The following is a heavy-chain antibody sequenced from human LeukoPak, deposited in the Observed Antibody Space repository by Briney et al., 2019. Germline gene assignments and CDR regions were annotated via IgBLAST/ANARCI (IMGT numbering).Heavy chain of an antibody. V-gene: IGHV3-74*03. Sequence: PGGSLRLSCAASGFTFSSYWMHWVRQAPGKGLVWVSRTKSDGSSTTHADSVKGRFTISRDNAKNTLYLQMNSLRVEDTAVYYCARGGYSSAPGQFDCWGQGTLVTVSP. J-gene: IGHJ4*02. D-gene: IGHD5-18*01. CDR2: TKSDGSST. CDR3: ARGGYSSAPGQFDC. CDR1: GFTFSSYW.